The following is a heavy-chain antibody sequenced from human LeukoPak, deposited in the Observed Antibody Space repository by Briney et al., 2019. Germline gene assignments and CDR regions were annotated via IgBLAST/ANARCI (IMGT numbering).Heavy chain of an antibody. D-gene: IGHD4-17*01. CDR3: ARGAPMSMVTIDY. J-gene: IGHJ4*02. CDR2: ISSSSSFI. V-gene: IGHV3-21*04. Sequence: GGSLRLSCVASGFTFSSYSINWVRQAPGKGLEWVSSISSSSSFISYADSVKGRFTISRDNAKNSVFLQMNSLRAEDTALYYCARGAPMSMVTIDYWGQGTLVTVSS. CDR1: GFTFSSYS.